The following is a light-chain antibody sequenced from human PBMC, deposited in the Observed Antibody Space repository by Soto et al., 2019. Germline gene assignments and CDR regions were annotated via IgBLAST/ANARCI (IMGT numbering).Light chain of an antibody. CDR3: QQYGTSPIT. V-gene: IGKV3D-20*01. CDR1: QSVLSSY. J-gene: IGKJ5*01. Sequence: EIVLTQSPATLSLSTGEIATLYFGASQSVLSSYLAWYQQKPGLAPRFLIYDASSRATGIPDRFSGSGSGTDFTLTISRLEPEDFAVYYCQQYGTSPITFGQGTRLEIK. CDR2: DAS.